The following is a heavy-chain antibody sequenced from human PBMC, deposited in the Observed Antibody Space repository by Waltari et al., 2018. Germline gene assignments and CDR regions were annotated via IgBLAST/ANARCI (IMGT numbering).Heavy chain of an antibody. CDR2: IYYSGST. CDR1: GGSISSYY. V-gene: IGHV4-59*01. J-gene: IGHJ4*02. CDR3: ARDKAPNYYDRYFDY. Sequence: QVQLQASGPGLVKPSATLSLTCTVSGGSISSYYWSWLRQPPGKGLEWIGDIYYSGSTNYNPSLKSRVTISVDTSKNQFSLKLSSVTAADTAVYYCARDKAPNYYDRYFDYWGQGTLVTVSS. D-gene: IGHD3-22*01.